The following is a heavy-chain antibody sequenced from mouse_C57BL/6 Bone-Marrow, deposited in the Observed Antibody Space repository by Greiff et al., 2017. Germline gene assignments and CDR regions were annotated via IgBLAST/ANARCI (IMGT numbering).Heavy chain of an antibody. Sequence: VQLQQSGPELVKPGASVKISCKASGYSFTGYYMNWVKQSPEKSLEWIGEINPSTGGTTYNQKFKAKATLPVDKSSSTAYMQLKSLTSEDSAVYYCARVGYSNFLDYWGKGTTLTVSS. D-gene: IGHD2-5*01. CDR1: GYSFTGYY. CDR2: INPSTGGT. V-gene: IGHV1-42*01. J-gene: IGHJ2*01. CDR3: ARVGYSNFLDY.